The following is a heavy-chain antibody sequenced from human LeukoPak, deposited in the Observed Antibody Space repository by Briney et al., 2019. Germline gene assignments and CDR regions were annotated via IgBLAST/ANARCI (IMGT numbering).Heavy chain of an antibody. Sequence: SETLSLTCAVSGYSINTNYYWGWIRQPPGKGLEWIGNIYHSGSTYYNPSLKSRVTLSVDTSKNQFSLKLSSVTAADTAVYYCAREQSSGWYLGAFDIWGHGTMVTVSS. D-gene: IGHD6-19*01. CDR2: IYHSGST. CDR1: GYSINTNYY. V-gene: IGHV4-38-2*02. J-gene: IGHJ3*02. CDR3: AREQSSGWYLGAFDI.